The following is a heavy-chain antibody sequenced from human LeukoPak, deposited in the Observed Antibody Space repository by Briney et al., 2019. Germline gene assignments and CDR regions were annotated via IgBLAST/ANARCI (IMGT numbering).Heavy chain of an antibody. D-gene: IGHD6-13*01. CDR1: GGTFSSYA. CDR2: IIPIFGTA. J-gene: IGHJ3*02. V-gene: IGHV1-69*01. Sequence: SVKVSCKASGGTFSSYAISWVRQAPGQGLEWMGGIIPIFGTANYAQKFQGRVTIAADESTSTAYMELSSLRSEDTAVYYCARDLPRNTMYSSSWYVENDAFDIWGQGTMVTVSS. CDR3: ARDLPRNTMYSSSWYVENDAFDI.